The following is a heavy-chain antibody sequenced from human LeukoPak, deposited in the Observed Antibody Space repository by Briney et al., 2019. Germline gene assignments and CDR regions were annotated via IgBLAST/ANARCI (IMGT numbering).Heavy chain of an antibody. CDR2: IYYSGST. CDR1: GGSISSSSYY. D-gene: IGHD3-9*01. CDR3: ARELLRYFDWQNAFDI. J-gene: IGHJ3*02. Sequence: PSETLSLTCTVSGGSISSSSYYWSWIRQPPGKGLEWIGSIYYSGSTYYNPSLKSRVTISVDTSKNQFSLKLSSVTAADTAVYYCARELLRYFDWQNAFDIWGQGTMVTVSS. V-gene: IGHV4-39*07.